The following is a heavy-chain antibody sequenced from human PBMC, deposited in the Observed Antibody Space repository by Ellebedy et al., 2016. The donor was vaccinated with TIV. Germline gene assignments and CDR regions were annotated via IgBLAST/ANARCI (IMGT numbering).Heavy chain of an antibody. CDR3: ARLGELARGSGPRNYYYHGMDV. CDR1: GYTFTKYG. D-gene: IGHD3-16*01. CDR2: ISVYNGNT. Sequence: GESLKISXKASGYTFTKYGISWVRQAPGQGLEWMGWISVYNGNTKYAQKLQGRVTMTTDTSTSTAYMELRSLRPDDTAVYYCARLGELARGSGPRNYYYHGMDVWGQGTTVAVSS. J-gene: IGHJ6*02. V-gene: IGHV1-18*01.